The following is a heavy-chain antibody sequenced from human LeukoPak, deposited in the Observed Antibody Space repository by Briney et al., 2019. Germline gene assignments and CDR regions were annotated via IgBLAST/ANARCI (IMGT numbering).Heavy chain of an antibody. V-gene: IGHV4-30-2*02. D-gene: IGHD3-3*01. CDR2: IYHSGGT. J-gene: IGHJ4*02. CDR1: GGSISSGGYY. Sequence: SETLSLTCTVSGGSISSGGYYWSWIRQPPGKGLEWIGYIYHSGGTYYNPSLKSRVTISVDRSKNQFSLKLSSVTAADTAVYYCASSNYDFWSGYYGTFDYWGQGTLVTVSS. CDR3: ASSNYDFWSGYYGTFDY.